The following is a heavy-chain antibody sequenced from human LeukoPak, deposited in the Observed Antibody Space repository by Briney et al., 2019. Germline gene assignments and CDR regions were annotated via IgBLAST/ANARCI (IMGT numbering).Heavy chain of an antibody. J-gene: IGHJ4*02. D-gene: IGHD3-10*01. V-gene: IGHV3-53*01. CDR1: GLIVSSNY. CDR3: ARDPSRGLYYSDH. Sequence: GGSLRLSCAASGLIVSSNYMSCVRHAPGKGLECVSALYSGGSIYYADSVKGRFTISRDNSKNMLYLQMNSLRAEDTAVYYCARDPSRGLYYSDHWGQGTLVTVSS. CDR2: LYSGGSI.